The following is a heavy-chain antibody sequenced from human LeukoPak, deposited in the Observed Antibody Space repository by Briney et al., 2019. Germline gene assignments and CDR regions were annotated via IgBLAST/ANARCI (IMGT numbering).Heavy chain of an antibody. CDR2: ISSSSSYI. CDR3: ARSEWELDY. D-gene: IGHD1-26*01. J-gene: IGHJ4*02. Sequence: GGSLRLSCAASGFTFSSYSMNWVRQAPGKGLEWVSSISSSSSYIYYAVSVKGRFTISRDNAKNSLYLQMNSLRAEDTAVYYCARSEWELDYWGQGTLVTVSS. V-gene: IGHV3-21*01. CDR1: GFTFSSYS.